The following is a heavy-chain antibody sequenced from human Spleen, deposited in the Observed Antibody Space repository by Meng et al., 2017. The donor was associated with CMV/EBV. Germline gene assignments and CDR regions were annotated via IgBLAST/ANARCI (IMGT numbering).Heavy chain of an antibody. J-gene: IGHJ5*02. CDR2: INPNTGGT. D-gene: IGHD2-2*01. CDR3: ARGGDPTGYCSRRTCWGGWFDP. CDR1: GYTFTDYY. V-gene: IGHV1-2*02. Sequence: ASVKVSCKASGYTFTDYYIHWVRQAPGQGLEWMEWINPNTGGTGYEQNFQGRVTMTRDTTISTAYMDLSRLRSDDTAVYYCARGGDPTGYCSRRTCWGGWFDPWGQGTLVTVSS.